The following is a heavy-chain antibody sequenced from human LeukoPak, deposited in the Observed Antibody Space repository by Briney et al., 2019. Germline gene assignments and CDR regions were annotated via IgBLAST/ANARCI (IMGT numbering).Heavy chain of an antibody. CDR2: IHYSGST. D-gene: IGHD3-10*01. CDR3: AREAYYYGSGVY. Sequence: SETLSLTCTVSGGSISSGDYYWSWIRQPPGTGLEWIGYIHYSGSTYYNPSLKSRVTISVDTSKNQFSLKLSSVTAADTAVYYCAREAYYYGSGVYWGQGTLVTVSS. J-gene: IGHJ4*02. CDR1: GGSISSGDYY. V-gene: IGHV4-30-4*08.